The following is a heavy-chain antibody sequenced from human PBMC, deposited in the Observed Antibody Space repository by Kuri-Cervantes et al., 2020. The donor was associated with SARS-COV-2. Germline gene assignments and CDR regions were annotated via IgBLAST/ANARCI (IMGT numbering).Heavy chain of an antibody. CDR3: ARDLGFGELWNYYYGMDV. Sequence: GESLKISCAASGFTFSSYEMNWVRQAPGKGLEWVSYISSSGSTIYYADSVKGRFTISRDNAKNSLYLQMNSLRAEDTAVYYCARDLGFGELWNYYYGMDVWGQGTTVTVSS. CDR2: ISSSGSTI. CDR1: GFTFSSYE. D-gene: IGHD3-10*01. J-gene: IGHJ6*02. V-gene: IGHV3-48*03.